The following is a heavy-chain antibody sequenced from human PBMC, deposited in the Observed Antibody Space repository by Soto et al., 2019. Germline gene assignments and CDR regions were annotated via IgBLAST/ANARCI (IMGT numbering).Heavy chain of an antibody. V-gene: IGHV3-23*01. D-gene: IGHD6-13*01. CDR1: GFTFNTYA. CDR2: IPGSAGRA. Sequence: EVQLLESGGGLVQPGGSLRLSCAASGFTFNTYAMSWVRQAPGKGLEWVSLIPGSAGRAHYADSVKGRFTISRDNSNNTLFLQLNSLRAEDTAVYYCAKMGGSSGWYVGDYWGQGTLVTVSS. J-gene: IGHJ4*02. CDR3: AKMGGSSGWYVGDY.